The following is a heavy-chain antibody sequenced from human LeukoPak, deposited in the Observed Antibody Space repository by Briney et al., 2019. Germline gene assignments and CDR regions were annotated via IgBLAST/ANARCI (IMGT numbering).Heavy chain of an antibody. D-gene: IGHD4-11*01. CDR3: ARDRDYSNNDAFDI. Sequence: PSETLSLTCTVSGGSISSYYWSWIRQPPGKGLEWIGYIYYSGSTYYNPSLKSRVTISVDTSKNQFSLKLSSVTAADTAVYYCARDRDYSNNDAFDIWGQGTMVTVSS. J-gene: IGHJ3*02. CDR2: IYYSGST. CDR1: GGSISSYY. V-gene: IGHV4-59*12.